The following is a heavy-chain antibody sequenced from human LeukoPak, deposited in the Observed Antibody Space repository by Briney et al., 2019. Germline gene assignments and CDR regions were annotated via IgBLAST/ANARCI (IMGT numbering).Heavy chain of an antibody. CDR3: ARGSTYYYDSSGPPRA. CDR2: IKQDGSEK. Sequence: PGGSLRLSCAASGFTFSSYWMSWVRQAPGKGLEWVANIKQDGSEKYYVDSVKGRFTISRDNAKNSLYLQMNSLRAEDTAVYYCARGSTYYYDSSGPPRAWGQGTMVTVSS. D-gene: IGHD3-22*01. V-gene: IGHV3-7*01. CDR1: GFTFSSYW. J-gene: IGHJ3*01.